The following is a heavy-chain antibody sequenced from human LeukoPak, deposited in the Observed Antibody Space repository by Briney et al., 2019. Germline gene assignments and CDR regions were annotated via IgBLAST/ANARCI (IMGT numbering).Heavy chain of an antibody. Sequence: PGGSLRLSCAASGFTSSSYAMSWVRQAPGKGLEWVSAISGSGGSTYYADSVKGRFTISRDNSKNTLYLQMNSLRAEDTAVYYCAKDPGDYYGSGTYVYWGQGTLVTVSS. D-gene: IGHD3-10*01. CDR3: AKDPGDYYGSGTYVY. CDR2: ISGSGGST. CDR1: GFTSSSYA. J-gene: IGHJ4*02. V-gene: IGHV3-23*01.